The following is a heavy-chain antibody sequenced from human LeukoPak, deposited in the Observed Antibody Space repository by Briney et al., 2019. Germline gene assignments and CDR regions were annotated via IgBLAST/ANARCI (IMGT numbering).Heavy chain of an antibody. D-gene: IGHD5-18*01. CDR1: GFTFDDYG. Sequence: GGSLRLSCAASGFTFDDYGMSWVRHAPGKGLEWVSGINWNGGSTGYADSVKGRFTISRDNAKNSLYLQMNSLRAEDTALYYCAGVDAAMPDAFDIWGQGTTVTVSS. CDR2: INWNGGST. J-gene: IGHJ3*02. V-gene: IGHV3-20*04. CDR3: AGVDAAMPDAFDI.